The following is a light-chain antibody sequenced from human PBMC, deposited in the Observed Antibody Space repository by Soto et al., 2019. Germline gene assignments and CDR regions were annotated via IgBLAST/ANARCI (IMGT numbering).Light chain of an antibody. CDR2: DTS. CDR1: QTVGSY. CDR3: QQRSDWPPT. V-gene: IGKV3-11*01. Sequence: EIVLTQSPATLSLSPGERATLSCRASQTVGSYLAWFRQTPGQTPRLLIYDTSIRATGVPARFSGSGSGTDFTLTISSLEAEDFAIYYCQQRSDWPPTFGQGTQVDIK. J-gene: IGKJ1*01.